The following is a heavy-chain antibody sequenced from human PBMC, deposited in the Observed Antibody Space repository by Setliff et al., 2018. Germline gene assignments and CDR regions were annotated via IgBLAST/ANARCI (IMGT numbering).Heavy chain of an antibody. CDR1: GFTFSNYG. Sequence: PGGSLRLSCAASGFTFSNYGMHWVRQAPGKGLEWVAAIWFDGTKKYYGDSVKGRFTISRDNSKNTLFLQMNSLRVEDTAVYYCARVGSSSWLHPDVYYYYGMDVWGQGTTVTVS. CDR2: IWFDGTKK. CDR3: ARVGSSSWLHPDVYYYYGMDV. J-gene: IGHJ6*02. V-gene: IGHV3-33*01. D-gene: IGHD6-13*01.